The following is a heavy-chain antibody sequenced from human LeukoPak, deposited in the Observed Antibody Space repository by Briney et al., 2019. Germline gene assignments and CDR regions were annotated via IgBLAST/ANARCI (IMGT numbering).Heavy chain of an antibody. CDR2: IKSKTDGGTT. Sequence: GGSLRLSCAASGLTFSNAWMSWVRQAPGKGLEWVGRIKSKTDGGTTDYGAPVKGRFIISRDNSKNTLYLQMNSLRAEDTAVYYCASFEYYYDSSGSYYYYYGMDVWGQGTTVTVSS. CDR3: ASFEYYYDSSGSYYYYYGMDV. J-gene: IGHJ6*02. CDR1: GLTFSNAW. V-gene: IGHV3-15*01. D-gene: IGHD3-22*01.